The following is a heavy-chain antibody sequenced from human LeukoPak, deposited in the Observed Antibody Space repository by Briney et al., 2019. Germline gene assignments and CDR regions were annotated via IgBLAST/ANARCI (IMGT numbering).Heavy chain of an antibody. J-gene: IGHJ2*01. D-gene: IGHD6-13*01. Sequence: SETLSLTCTVSGYSISSYYWNWIRQPPGKGLEWIGFIYYSGVTNYNPSLKSRVTISVDTSKNQFSLKLNSVTAADTAVYYCARRGSSWSYWYFDLWGRGTLVTVSS. CDR2: IYYSGVT. V-gene: IGHV4-59*01. CDR3: ARRGSSWSYWYFDL. CDR1: GYSISSYY.